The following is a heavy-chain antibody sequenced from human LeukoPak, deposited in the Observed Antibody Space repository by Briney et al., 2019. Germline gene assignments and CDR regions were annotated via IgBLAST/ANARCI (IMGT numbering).Heavy chain of an antibody. CDR2: INLDGSEK. CDR3: ARDTPYLIAAPTYYYYYMDV. Sequence: GGSLRLSCTASGFIFSTSWMTWVRQAPGKGLEWVANINLDGSEKYYVDSVKGRFTISRDNSKNTLYLQMNSLRAEDTAVYYCARDTPYLIAAPTYYYYYMDVWGKGTTVTVSS. CDR1: GFIFSTSW. D-gene: IGHD6-13*01. V-gene: IGHV3-7*01. J-gene: IGHJ6*03.